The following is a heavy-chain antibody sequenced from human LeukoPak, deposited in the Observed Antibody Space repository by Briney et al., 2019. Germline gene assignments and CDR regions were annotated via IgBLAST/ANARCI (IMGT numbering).Heavy chain of an antibody. J-gene: IGHJ6*02. Sequence: SETLSLTCAVYGGSLSGSYWSWIRQPPGKGLEWIGEINHSGSANYNPSLKSRVTLSIDKSKNQFSLNLNSVTAADTAVYYCARVYNWNYDYYYYGMDVWGQGTTVTVSS. CDR1: GGSLSGSY. V-gene: IGHV4-34*01. D-gene: IGHD1-7*01. CDR3: ARVYNWNYDYYYYGMDV. CDR2: INHSGSA.